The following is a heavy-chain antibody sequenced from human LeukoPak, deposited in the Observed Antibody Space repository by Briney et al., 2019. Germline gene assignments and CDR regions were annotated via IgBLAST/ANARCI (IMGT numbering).Heavy chain of an antibody. D-gene: IGHD2-15*01. CDR3: ARQRRCSGGSCYSGYYYGMDV. CDR2: ISSSGSTI. J-gene: IGHJ6*02. Sequence: GGSLRLSCAASGFTFSDYYMSWIRQAPGKGLEWVSYISSSGSTIYYADSVKGRFTISRDNAKNSLYLQMNSLRAEDTAVYYCARQRRCSGGSCYSGYYYGMDVWGQGTTVTVSS. CDR1: GFTFSDYY. V-gene: IGHV3-11*01.